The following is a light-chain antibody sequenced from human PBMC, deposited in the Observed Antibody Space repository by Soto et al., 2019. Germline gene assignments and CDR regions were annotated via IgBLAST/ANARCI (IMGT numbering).Light chain of an antibody. V-gene: IGKV3-20*01. CDR2: GAS. CDR3: QTGFT. CDR1: QSVSYTY. Sequence: EIVLTQSPGTLSLSPGERATLSCRASQSVSYTYLAWYQQKPGQAPRLLIYGASTRATGIPDRFSGSGSGTDFTLTISRLAPEDFAVYYCQTGFTFGPGTKVDIK. J-gene: IGKJ3*01.